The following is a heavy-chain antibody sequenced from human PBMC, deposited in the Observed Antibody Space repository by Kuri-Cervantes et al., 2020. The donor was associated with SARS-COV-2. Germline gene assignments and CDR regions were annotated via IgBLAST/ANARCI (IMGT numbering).Heavy chain of an antibody. J-gene: IGHJ4*02. Sequence: GGSLRLSCAASGLTFINYAMIWIRQSPGKGLEWVSGITTGGDTPFYAGSVRGRFTIFRDNSKDTVYLQMNTLRADDTGMYYCAAYTPRGDYWGQGTLVTVSS. CDR3: AAYTPRGDY. D-gene: IGHD2-2*02. V-gene: IGHV3-23*01. CDR2: ITTGGDTP. CDR1: GLTFINYA.